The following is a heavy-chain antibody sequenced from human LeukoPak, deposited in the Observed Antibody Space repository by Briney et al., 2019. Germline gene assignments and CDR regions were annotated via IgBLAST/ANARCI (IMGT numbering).Heavy chain of an antibody. CDR2: ISSSGSTI. CDR3: ARAYDSSGYYLDY. CDR1: GFTFSNYY. V-gene: IGHV3-11*01. D-gene: IGHD3-22*01. Sequence: GGALKMCCSASGFTFSNYYMSGIRQALGKRLEWVSYISSSGSTIYYADSVKGRFTISRDNAKNSLYLQMNSLRAEDTAVYYCARAYDSSGYYLDYWGQGTLVTVSS. J-gene: IGHJ4*02.